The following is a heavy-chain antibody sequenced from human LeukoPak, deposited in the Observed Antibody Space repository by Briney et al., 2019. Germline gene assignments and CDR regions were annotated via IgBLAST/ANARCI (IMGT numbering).Heavy chain of an antibody. V-gene: IGHV4-30-2*01. Sequence: SETLSLTCTVSGGSISSYSWSWIRQPPGKGLEWIGYIYHSGSTYYNPSLKSRVTISVDRSKNQFSLKLSSVTAADTAVYYCARERYSSGWYRWFDPWGQGTLVTVSS. J-gene: IGHJ5*02. CDR2: IYHSGST. CDR1: GGSISSYS. D-gene: IGHD6-19*01. CDR3: ARERYSSGWYRWFDP.